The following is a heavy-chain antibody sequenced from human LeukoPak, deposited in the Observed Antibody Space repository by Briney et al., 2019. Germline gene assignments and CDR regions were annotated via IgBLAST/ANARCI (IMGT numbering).Heavy chain of an antibody. D-gene: IGHD2-2*01. J-gene: IGHJ5*02. Sequence: SETLSLTCTVSGGSISSDSWTWIRQPAGKGLEWIGRLYTSGSTNRGSIKRNPSLKSRVAMSVDTSKNQFSLKLSSVTAADTAVYYCARAGGEYCSSTSCSADWFDPWGQGILVTVSS. CDR2: LYTSGST. CDR1: GGSISSDS. V-gene: IGHV4-4*07. CDR3: ARAGGEYCSSTSCSADWFDP.